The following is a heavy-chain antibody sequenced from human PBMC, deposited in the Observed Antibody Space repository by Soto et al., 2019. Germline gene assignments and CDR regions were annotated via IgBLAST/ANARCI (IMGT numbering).Heavy chain of an antibody. CDR2: INHSGST. D-gene: IGHD3-22*01. Sequence: QVQLQQWGAGLLKPSETLSLTCAVYGGSFSGYYWSWIRQPPGKGLEWIGEINHSGSTNYNPSLMIRVTISVDPSKNQFSLKLSSVTAADTAVYYCARITMIGMNAFDIWGQGTMVTVSS. CDR3: ARITMIGMNAFDI. CDR1: GGSFSGYY. V-gene: IGHV4-34*01. J-gene: IGHJ3*02.